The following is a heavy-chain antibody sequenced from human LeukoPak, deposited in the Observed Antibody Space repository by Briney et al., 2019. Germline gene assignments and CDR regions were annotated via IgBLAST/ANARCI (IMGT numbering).Heavy chain of an antibody. CDR2: KYGRGSS. V-gene: IGHV4-4*07. J-gene: IGHJ3*02. Sequence: SETLSLTCTVSGGSISNYDWSWIRQPAGKGLEWIGRKYGRGSSNYNPPVQRRVTMSVDTSKHQFSLKLRSVTAADTAVYYCARGRYCSADICTGGDSFDIWGQGTMVSVSP. CDR1: GGSISNYD. D-gene: IGHD2-15*01. CDR3: ARGRYCSADICTGGDSFDI.